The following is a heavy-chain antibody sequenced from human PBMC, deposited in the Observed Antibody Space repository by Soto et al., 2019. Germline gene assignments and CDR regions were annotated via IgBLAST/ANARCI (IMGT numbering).Heavy chain of an antibody. CDR3: ARGRVWYSTLENSVSYYFDY. J-gene: IGHJ4*02. Sequence: SETLSLTCTVSGGSISSSSYYWGWIRQPPGKGLEWIGSIYYSGSTYYNPSLKSRVTISVDTSKNQFSLKLSSVTAADTAVYYCARGRVWYSTLENSVSYYFDYWGQGTLVTVSS. D-gene: IGHD6-13*01. V-gene: IGHV4-39*01. CDR2: IYYSGST. CDR1: GGSISSSSYY.